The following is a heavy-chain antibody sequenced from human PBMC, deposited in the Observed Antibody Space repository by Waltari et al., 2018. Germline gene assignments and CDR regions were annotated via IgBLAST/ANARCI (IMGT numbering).Heavy chain of an antibody. CDR2: IYTSGGT. CDR1: GGSLSTYY. Sequence: QVQLQESGPGLVKPSETLSLTCTVSGGSLSTYYWSWIRQPAGKGLEWIGRIYTSGGTNYNPSLESRVTMSVDTSKNQFSLKLSSVTAADTAMYYCARDTAGSGYMDVWGKGTTVTVSS. CDR3: ARDTAGSGYMDV. V-gene: IGHV4-4*07. J-gene: IGHJ6*03.